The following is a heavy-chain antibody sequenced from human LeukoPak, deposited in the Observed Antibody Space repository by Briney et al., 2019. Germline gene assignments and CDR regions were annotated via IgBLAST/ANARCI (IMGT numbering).Heavy chain of an antibody. CDR2: IYHSGST. CDR3: AREGGGSYFFDY. D-gene: IGHD1-26*01. V-gene: IGHV4-30-2*01. J-gene: IGHJ4*02. CDR1: GGSISSGGYY. Sequence: PSETLSLTCTVSGGSISSGGYYWSWIRQPPGKGLEWIGYIYHSGSTYYNPSLKSRVTISVDRSKNQFSLKLSSVTAADTAVYYCAREGGGSYFFDYWGQGTLVTVSS.